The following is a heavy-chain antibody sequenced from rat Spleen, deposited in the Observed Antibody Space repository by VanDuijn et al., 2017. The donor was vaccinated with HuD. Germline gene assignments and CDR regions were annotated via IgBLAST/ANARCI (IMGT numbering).Heavy chain of an antibody. J-gene: IGHJ3*01. D-gene: IGHD1-8*01. CDR3: AKEGDGGYSSYPNWFAY. CDR1: GFTFSNYD. Sequence: EVQLVESGGGLVQPGRSLKLSCAVSGFTFSNYDMAWVRQAPTRGLEWVASISSGGGGTYYPDSVKGRFTISRDNAKSTLYLQMDSLRSEDTARYYCAKEGDGGYSSYPNWFAYWGQGTLVTVSS. V-gene: IGHV5-20*01. CDR2: ISSGGGGT.